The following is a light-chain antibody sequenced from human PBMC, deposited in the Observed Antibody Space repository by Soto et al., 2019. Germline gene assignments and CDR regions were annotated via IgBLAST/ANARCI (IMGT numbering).Light chain of an antibody. CDR1: QSVSSN. CDR3: QQYKNWLALT. CDR2: GVS. V-gene: IGKV3-15*01. Sequence: EIVMTQSPATLSVSPGERAPLSCRASQSVSSNLAWYQQKPGQAPRLLIYGVSTRATGVPARFSGSGSGTEFTLTISSLQSEDSAVYYCQQYKNWLALTFGGGTKVDIK. J-gene: IGKJ4*01.